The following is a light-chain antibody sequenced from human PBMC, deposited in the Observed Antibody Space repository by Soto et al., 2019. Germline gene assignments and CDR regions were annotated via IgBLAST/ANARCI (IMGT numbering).Light chain of an antibody. CDR3: QQYNSYPLT. CDR2: KAS. J-gene: IGKJ4*01. Sequence: DIQMTQSPSTLSASVGDRVTITCRASQSISSWLAWYQQKPGKAPNLLIYKASSLESGVPSRFSGSGSGTEFTLTISSLQHDDFATYYCQQYNSYPLTFGGGTNVEIK. CDR1: QSISSW. V-gene: IGKV1-5*03.